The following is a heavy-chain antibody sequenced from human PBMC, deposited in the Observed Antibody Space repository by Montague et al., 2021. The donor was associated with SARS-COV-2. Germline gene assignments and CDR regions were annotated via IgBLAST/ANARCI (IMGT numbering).Heavy chain of an antibody. CDR1: GGSISSGSYY. CDR2: IYTSGST. Sequence: TLSLTCTVSGGSISSGSYYWSWIRQPAGKGLEWIGRIYTSGSTNYNPSLKSRVTMPVDTSKNQFSLALRSVTAADTAVYYCARLGFVELWLNLGWFDPWGQGTLVTVSS. D-gene: IGHD3-16*02. V-gene: IGHV4-61*02. CDR3: ARLGFVELWLNLGWFDP. J-gene: IGHJ5*02.